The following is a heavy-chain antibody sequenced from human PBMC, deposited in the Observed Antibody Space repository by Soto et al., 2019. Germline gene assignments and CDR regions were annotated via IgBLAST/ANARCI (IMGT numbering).Heavy chain of an antibody. V-gene: IGHV3-7*01. CDR2: IKQDGSEK. Sequence: GGSRRLSCAASGFIFSSYWMSWVRQAPGKGLEWVANIKQDGSEKYYVDSVKGRFTISRDNAKNSLYLQMNSLRAEDTAVYYCACADRASAWGCDAFERRGQRTMDTVSS. CDR3: ACADRASAWGCDAFER. CDR1: GFIFSSYW. J-gene: IGHJ3*02. D-gene: IGHD3-16*01.